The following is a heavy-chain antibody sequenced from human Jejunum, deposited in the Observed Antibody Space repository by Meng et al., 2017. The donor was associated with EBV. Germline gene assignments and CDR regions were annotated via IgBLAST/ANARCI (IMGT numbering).Heavy chain of an antibody. Sequence: QVELHESGPGPVQPSETLSLTCTVSGGSVSSGGYYWSWIWQPPGKGLEWIGYIYNSESTNYKSSLKSRVTISADTSKNQFSLRLSSVTAADTAVYYCARDQNGSYFAYWGQGTLVTVSS. CDR1: GGSVSSGGYY. D-gene: IGHD1-26*01. CDR2: IYNSEST. J-gene: IGHJ4*02. V-gene: IGHV4-61*08. CDR3: ARDQNGSYFAY.